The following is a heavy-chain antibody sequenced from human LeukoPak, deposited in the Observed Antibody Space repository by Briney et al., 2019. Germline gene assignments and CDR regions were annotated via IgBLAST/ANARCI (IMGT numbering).Heavy chain of an antibody. CDR1: GGTFSSYA. CDR2: IIPIFGTA. CDR3: ARGRAEYYDILTGYYSDY. V-gene: IGHV1-69*01. Sequence: SVKVSCKASGGTFSSYAISWVRQAPGQGLEWMGGIIPIFGTANYAQKFQGRVTITADESTSTAYMELSSPRSEDTAVYYCARGRAEYYDILTGYYSDYWGQGTLVTVSS. D-gene: IGHD3-9*01. J-gene: IGHJ4*02.